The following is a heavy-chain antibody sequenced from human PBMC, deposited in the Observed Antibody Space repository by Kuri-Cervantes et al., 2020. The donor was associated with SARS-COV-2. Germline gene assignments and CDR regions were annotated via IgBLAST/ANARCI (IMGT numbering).Heavy chain of an antibody. D-gene: IGHD1-26*01. CDR3: AKDLSGSYYFDY. V-gene: IGHV3-23*01. CDR2: ISGSGGST. Sequence: GGSLRLSCAASGFTFSSYAMSWVRQAPGKGLEWVSAISGSGGSTYYADSVKGRFTISRDNSKNTLYLQMNSLRAEDTAVYYRAKDLSGSYYFDYWGQGTLVTVSS. CDR1: GFTFSSYA. J-gene: IGHJ4*02.